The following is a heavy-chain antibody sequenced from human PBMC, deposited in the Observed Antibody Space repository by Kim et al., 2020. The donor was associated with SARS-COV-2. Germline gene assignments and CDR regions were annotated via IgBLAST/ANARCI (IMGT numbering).Heavy chain of an antibody. CDR2: SYK. V-gene: IGHV3-7*01. Sequence: SYKYYMDSVKGRFTISRDTTKSSLYLQMNSRRADDTAVYYCATRGGYFDYWGRGTLVTVSS. CDR3: ATRGGYFDY. D-gene: IGHD3-16*01. J-gene: IGHJ4*02.